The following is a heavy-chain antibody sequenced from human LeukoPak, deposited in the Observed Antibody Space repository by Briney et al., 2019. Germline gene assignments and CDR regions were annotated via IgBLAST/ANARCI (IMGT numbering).Heavy chain of an antibody. CDR1: GFTLSSYE. Sequence: PGGSLRLSCAASGFTLSSYEMNSVRQAPGKGPEWVSYISSSGSTIYYADSVRGRFTISRDNAKNSLYLQMNSLRAEDTAVYYCARGSHPYGTDVWGKGTTVTVSS. CDR2: ISSSGSTI. CDR3: ARGSHPYGTDV. V-gene: IGHV3-48*03. J-gene: IGHJ6*04.